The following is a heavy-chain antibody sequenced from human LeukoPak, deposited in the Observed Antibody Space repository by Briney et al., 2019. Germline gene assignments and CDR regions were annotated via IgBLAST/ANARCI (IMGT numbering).Heavy chain of an antibody. J-gene: IGHJ3*02. CDR1: GFTFSSYS. D-gene: IGHD3-22*01. CDR3: ARDLYYYDSSGYYINGAFDI. V-gene: IGHV3-21*01. CDR2: ISSSSSYI. Sequence: GGSLRLSCAASGFTFSSYSMNWVRQAPGKGLEWVSSISSSSSYIYYADSVKGRFTISRDNAKNSLYLQMNSLRAEDTAVYYCARDLYYYDSSGYYINGAFDIWGQGTMVTVSS.